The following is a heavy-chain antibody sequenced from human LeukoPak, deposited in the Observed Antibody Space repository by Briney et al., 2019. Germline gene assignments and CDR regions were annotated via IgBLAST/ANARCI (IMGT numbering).Heavy chain of an antibody. CDR3: ATYIVGATQA. CDR2: INHSGST. Sequence: SETLSLTCAVYGGSFSGYYWSWIRQPPGKGLEWIGEINHSGSTNYNPSLKSRVTISVDTSKNQFSLKLSSVTAADTAVYYCATYIVGATQAWGQGNLVTVSS. CDR1: GGSFSGYY. V-gene: IGHV4-34*01. D-gene: IGHD1-26*01. J-gene: IGHJ5*02.